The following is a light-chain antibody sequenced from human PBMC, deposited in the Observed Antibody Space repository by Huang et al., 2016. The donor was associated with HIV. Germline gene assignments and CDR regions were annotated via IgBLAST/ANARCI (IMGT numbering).Light chain of an antibody. CDR3: QQRSKWPLT. CDR1: QSVSDF. Sequence: EIVLTQSLATLSLSPGQRVTLSCRASQSVSDFLAWYQQKPGQAPRLLIYDASKRATGIPARFSGSGAGTDFTLTISSLEPEDFAVYYCQQRSKWPLTFGGGTKVESK. CDR2: DAS. V-gene: IGKV3-11*01. J-gene: IGKJ4*01.